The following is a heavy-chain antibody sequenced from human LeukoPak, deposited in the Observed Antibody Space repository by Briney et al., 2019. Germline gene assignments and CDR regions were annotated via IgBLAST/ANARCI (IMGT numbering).Heavy chain of an antibody. J-gene: IGHJ4*02. Sequence: SSETLSLTCTVSGGSISSYYWSWIRQPPGKGLEWIGYIYYSGSTNYNPSLKSRVTISVDTSKNQFSLKLSSVTAADTAVYYCARGRGYSGYGEGYWGQGTLVTVSS. CDR2: IYYSGST. D-gene: IGHD5-12*01. V-gene: IGHV4-59*01. CDR3: ARGRGYSGYGEGY. CDR1: GGSISSYY.